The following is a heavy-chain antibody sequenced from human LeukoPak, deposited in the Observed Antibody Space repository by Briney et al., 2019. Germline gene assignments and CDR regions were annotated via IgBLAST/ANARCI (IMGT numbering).Heavy chain of an antibody. V-gene: IGHV3-11*05. CDR2: ISDSSSYT. Sequence: GGSLRLSCAASGFTFSDYYMSWIRQAPGKGLEWVSYISDSSSYTKYADSVKGRFTISRDNAKNSLYLQMNSLRAEDTAVYYCARDPYSSTWSYGMDVWGQGTTVTVSS. D-gene: IGHD6-6*01. CDR1: GFTFSDYY. CDR3: ARDPYSSTWSYGMDV. J-gene: IGHJ6*02.